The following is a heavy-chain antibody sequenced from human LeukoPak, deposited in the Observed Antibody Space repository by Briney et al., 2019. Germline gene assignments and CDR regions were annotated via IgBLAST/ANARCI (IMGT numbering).Heavy chain of an antibody. V-gene: IGHV3-23*01. Sequence: PGGSLRLSCAASGFTFSNHGMNWVRQAPGKGLEWLSGVSPPGGGTYYADSVKGRFTISRDDSKNTLSLQMNSLRVEDTAVYYGARDHAWGAFDYWGQGTLVTVSS. CDR3: ARDHAWGAFDY. CDR2: VSPPGGGT. CDR1: GFTFSNHG. J-gene: IGHJ4*02. D-gene: IGHD3-16*01.